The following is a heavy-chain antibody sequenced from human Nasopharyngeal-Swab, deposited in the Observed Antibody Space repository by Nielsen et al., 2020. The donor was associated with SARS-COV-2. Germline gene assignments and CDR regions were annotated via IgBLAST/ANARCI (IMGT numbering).Heavy chain of an antibody. Sequence: GGSPRLSCAASGFTFSGYAMSWVRQAPGRGLEWVSAISGSGGSTYYADSVKGRFTISRDNSKNTLDLQMNSLRAEDTAVYYCAKDGGIAVAGWFDPWGQGTLVTVSS. V-gene: IGHV3-23*01. CDR2: ISGSGGST. J-gene: IGHJ5*02. CDR3: AKDGGIAVAGWFDP. CDR1: GFTFSGYA. D-gene: IGHD6-19*01.